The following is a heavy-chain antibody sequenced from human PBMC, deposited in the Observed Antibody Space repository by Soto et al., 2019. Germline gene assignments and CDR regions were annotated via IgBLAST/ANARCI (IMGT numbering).Heavy chain of an antibody. CDR3: AKADKKKYRSSWYEDYYYYDMDV. CDR1: GFTFSSYG. CDR2: ISYDGSNK. Sequence: QVQLVESGGGVVQPGRSLRLSCAASGFTFSSYGMHWVRQAPGKGLEWVAVISYDGSNKYYADSVKGRFTISRDNSKNKLYLQMNSLRAEDTAVYYCAKADKKKYRSSWYEDYYYYDMDVWGQGTTVTVSS. V-gene: IGHV3-30*18. D-gene: IGHD6-13*01. J-gene: IGHJ6*02.